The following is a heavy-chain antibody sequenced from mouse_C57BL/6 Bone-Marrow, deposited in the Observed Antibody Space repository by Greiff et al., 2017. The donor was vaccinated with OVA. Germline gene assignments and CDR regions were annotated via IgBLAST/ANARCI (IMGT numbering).Heavy chain of an antibody. D-gene: IGHD2-12*01. Sequence: EVQLVESGAGLVKPGGSLKLSCAASGFTFSSYAMSWVRQTPEKRLEWVAYISSGGDYIYYADTVKGRFTISRDNARNTLYLQMSSLKTEDTAMYYCTRGRRSNDVDYYAMDYWGQGTSVTVSS. CDR1: GFTFSSYA. CDR3: TRGRRSNDVDYYAMDY. CDR2: ISSGGDYI. J-gene: IGHJ4*01. V-gene: IGHV5-9-1*02.